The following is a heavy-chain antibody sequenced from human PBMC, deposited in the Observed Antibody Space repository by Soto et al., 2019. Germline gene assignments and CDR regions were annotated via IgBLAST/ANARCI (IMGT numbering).Heavy chain of an antibody. CDR2: IIPVFSRP. Sequence: SVKVSCKASGGTFSSFGISWVRQAPGQGLEWMGGIIPVFSRPNYAQGFRGRLTITADESTNTSYMELIDLTSEDTAVYYCAREASGYDFWGQGTQVTVSS. CDR3: AREASGYDF. D-gene: IGHD5-12*01. V-gene: IGHV1-69*13. CDR1: GGTFSSFG. J-gene: IGHJ1*01.